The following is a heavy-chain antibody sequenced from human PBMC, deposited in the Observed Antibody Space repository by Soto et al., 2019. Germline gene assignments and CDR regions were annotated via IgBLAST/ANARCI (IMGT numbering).Heavy chain of an antibody. CDR1: GYSFTSYW. V-gene: IGHV5-51*01. D-gene: IGHD6-19*01. CDR3: ARRPFTYSSGWHGDWYFDL. CDR2: IYPGDSDT. Sequence: GESLKISCKGSGYSFTSYWIGWVRQMPGKGLEWMGIIYPGDSDTRYSPSFQGQVTISADKSISTAYLQWSSLKASDTAMYYCARRPFTYSSGWHGDWYFDLWGRGTLVTVSS. J-gene: IGHJ2*01.